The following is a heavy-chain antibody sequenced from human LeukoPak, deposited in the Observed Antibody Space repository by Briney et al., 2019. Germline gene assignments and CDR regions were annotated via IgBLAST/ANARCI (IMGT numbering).Heavy chain of an antibody. CDR1: GFTFSSYA. Sequence: PGGSLRLSCAASGFTFSSYAMSWVRQAPGKGLEWVSAISGSGGSTYYADSVKGRFTISRDNSKNTLYLQMNSLRAEDTAVYYCAREGSIAAAGTAYYFDYWGQGTLVTVSS. D-gene: IGHD6-13*01. CDR2: ISGSGGST. CDR3: AREGSIAAAGTAYYFDY. V-gene: IGHV3-23*01. J-gene: IGHJ4*02.